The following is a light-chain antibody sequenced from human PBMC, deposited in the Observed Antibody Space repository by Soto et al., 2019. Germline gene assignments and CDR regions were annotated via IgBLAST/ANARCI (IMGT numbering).Light chain of an antibody. CDR1: ISDVAGYNY. J-gene: IGLJ2*01. CDR3: SSYAGSNNLV. Sequence: QSALTQPRSVSGSPGQSVTISCTGTISDVAGYNYVSWYQHHPGKAPKLLISDVTKRPSWVPDRFSGSKSGGTASLTISELQAEDEADYYCSSYAGSNNLVFGGGTKLTVL. V-gene: IGLV2-11*01. CDR2: DVT.